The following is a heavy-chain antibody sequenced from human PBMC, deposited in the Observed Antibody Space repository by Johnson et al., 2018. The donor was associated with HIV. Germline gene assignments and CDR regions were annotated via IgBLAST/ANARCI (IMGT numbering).Heavy chain of an antibody. Sequence: VQLVESGGGLVQPGRSLRLSCAASGFTFSDYYMSWIRQAPGKGLEWVGRIKSKTDGGTTDYAAPVKGRFTIPRDDSKNTLSLQMNSLKTEDTAVYYCTTRRVVGATPTPDDAFDIWGQVTMVTVSS. D-gene: IGHD1-26*01. CDR1: GFTFSDYY. CDR2: IKSKTDGGTT. V-gene: IGHV3-15*01. J-gene: IGHJ3*02. CDR3: TTRRVVGATPTPDDAFDI.